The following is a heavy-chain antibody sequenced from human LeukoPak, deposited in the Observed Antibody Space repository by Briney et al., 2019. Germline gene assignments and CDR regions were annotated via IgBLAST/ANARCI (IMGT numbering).Heavy chain of an antibody. CDR2: IIPIFGTA. Sequence: SVKVSCKASGGTFSSYAISWVRQAPGQGLEWMGGIIPIFGTANYAQKFQGKVTITADESTSTAYMELSSLRSEDTAVYYCARGSEVAVAGPVWYYYGMDVWGQGTTVTVSS. J-gene: IGHJ6*02. V-gene: IGHV1-69*13. D-gene: IGHD6-19*01. CDR3: ARGSEVAVAGPVWYYYGMDV. CDR1: GGTFSSYA.